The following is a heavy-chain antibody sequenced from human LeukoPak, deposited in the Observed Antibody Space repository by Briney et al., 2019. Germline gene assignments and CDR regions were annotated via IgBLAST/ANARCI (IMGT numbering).Heavy chain of an antibody. Sequence: GGSLRLSCAASGFTFSSYAMSWVRQVPGKGLEWVSAIRGSGGSTDYADSVKGRFTISRDNSKNMVFLQMNSLRADDTAVYYCAKRPLSWGSNLYYLDYWGQGTLVTVSS. J-gene: IGHJ4*02. CDR2: IRGSGGST. D-gene: IGHD3-16*01. CDR1: GFTFSSYA. CDR3: AKRPLSWGSNLYYLDY. V-gene: IGHV3-23*01.